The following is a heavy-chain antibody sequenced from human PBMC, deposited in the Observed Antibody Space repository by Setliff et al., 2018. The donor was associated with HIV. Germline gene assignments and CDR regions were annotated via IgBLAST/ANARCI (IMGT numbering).Heavy chain of an antibody. V-gene: IGHV4-39*07. CDR3: ARDIATVATPDRAD. Sequence: SETLSLTCNVSGDSISGNSYYWGWIRQPPGKGLEWIGSIYYSGSTNYHPSLKSRVTISVDTSKNQFSLKLSSVTAADTAVYYCARDIATVATPDRADWGQGTLVTVPQ. D-gene: IGHD4-17*01. CDR2: IYYSGST. CDR1: GDSISGNSYY. J-gene: IGHJ4*02.